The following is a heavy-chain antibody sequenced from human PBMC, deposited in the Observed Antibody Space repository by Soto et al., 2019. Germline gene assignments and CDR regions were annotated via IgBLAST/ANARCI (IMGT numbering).Heavy chain of an antibody. J-gene: IGHJ4*02. CDR2: IKEDGSDM. D-gene: IGHD3-3*01. CDR1: GFTFSSYW. V-gene: IGHV3-7*01. Sequence: EVQLVESGRGLVQPGGSLRLSCAASGFTFSSYWMSWVRQAPGKGLEWVANIKEDGSDMYYVDSVKGRFTISRDNAKNSLYLQMNSLRAEDTAVYYCATEVWVYYDFWSGYSDYWGQGTLVTVSS. CDR3: ATEVWVYYDFWSGYSDY.